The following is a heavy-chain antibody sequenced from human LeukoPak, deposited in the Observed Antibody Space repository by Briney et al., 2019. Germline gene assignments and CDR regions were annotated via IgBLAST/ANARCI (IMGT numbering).Heavy chain of an antibody. CDR1: GFTFSGYT. CDR3: ARDTLWE. D-gene: IGHD1-26*01. Sequence: PGGSLRLSCAVSGFTFSGYTMHWVRQAPGKGLEWVAVISFDGSNKYYGDSVKGRFTISRDNSKNTLYLQMNSLRPDDTAIYYCARDTLWEWGQGTLVTASS. CDR2: ISFDGSNK. J-gene: IGHJ4*02. V-gene: IGHV3-30-3*01.